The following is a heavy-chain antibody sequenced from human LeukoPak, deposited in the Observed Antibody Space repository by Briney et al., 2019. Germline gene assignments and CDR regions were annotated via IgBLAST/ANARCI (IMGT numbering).Heavy chain of an antibody. CDR2: VRGSGTDT. CDR1: GFTFSTYA. Sequence: GGSLRLSCAASGFTFSTYAMSWVRQAPGKGLEWVSAVRGSGTDTYYADSVKGRFTISRDNSKNTLYLQMNSLRAEDTAIYYCAKTSRANSAYDSPFDYWGQGTLVSVSS. J-gene: IGHJ4*02. D-gene: IGHD5-12*01. CDR3: AKTSRANSAYDSPFDY. V-gene: IGHV3-23*01.